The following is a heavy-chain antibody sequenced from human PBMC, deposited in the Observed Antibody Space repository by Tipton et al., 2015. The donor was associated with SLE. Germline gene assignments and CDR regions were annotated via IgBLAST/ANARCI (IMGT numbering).Heavy chain of an antibody. CDR1: GGSISSYY. CDR2: IYYSGST. CDR3: ARERSSTPYYYYYMDV. V-gene: IGHV4-59*01. Sequence: LRLSCTVSGGSISSYYWGWIRQPPGKGLEWIGYIYYSGSTNYNPSLKSRVTVSVDTSKNQFSLKLSSVTAADTAVYYCARERSSTPYYYYYMDVWGKGTTVTVSS. J-gene: IGHJ6*03. D-gene: IGHD2-2*01.